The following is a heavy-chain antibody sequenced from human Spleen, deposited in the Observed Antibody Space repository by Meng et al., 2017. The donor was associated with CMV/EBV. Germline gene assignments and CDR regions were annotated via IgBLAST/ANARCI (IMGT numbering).Heavy chain of an antibody. V-gene: IGHV4-4*02. CDR1: GGSISSSNW. D-gene: IGHD3-16*01. J-gene: IGHJ4*02. CDR2: NYNSESN. CDR3: ARFGDDSSKDY. Sequence: CAVPGGSISSSNWWSWVRQPPGKGLEWIEENYNSESNNYNPSLKSRVTISVDKSKNQFSLKLSSVIAADTAVYYCARFGDDSSKDYWGQGTLVTVSS.